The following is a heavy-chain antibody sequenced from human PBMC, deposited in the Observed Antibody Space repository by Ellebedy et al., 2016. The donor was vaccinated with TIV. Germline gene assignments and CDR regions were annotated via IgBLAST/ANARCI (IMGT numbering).Heavy chain of an antibody. CDR2: INTNTGNT. J-gene: IGHJ4*02. V-gene: IGHV7-4-1*02. CDR3: ARDRYYGENYRGIDY. Sequence: AASVKVSCKASGYTFTSHPLNWVRQAPGRGLEWMGWINTNTGNTESVPGFTGRFVFSLDTSVRTAYLQISSLQAEDTAIYYCARDRYYGENYRGIDYWGQGTLVTVSS. D-gene: IGHD4-17*01. CDR1: GYTFTSHP.